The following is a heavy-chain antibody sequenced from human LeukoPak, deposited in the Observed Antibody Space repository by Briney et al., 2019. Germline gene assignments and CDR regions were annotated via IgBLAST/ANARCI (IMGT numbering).Heavy chain of an antibody. CDR2: IKQDGSEK. CDR3: AKSGGGNVKPNWFDP. J-gene: IGHJ5*02. Sequence: PGGSLRLSCAASGFTFSSYWMSWVRQAPGKGLEWVANIKQDGSEKYYVDSVKGRFTISRDNAKNSLYLQMSSLRAEDTAVYYCAKSGGGNVKPNWFDPWGQGTLVTVSA. V-gene: IGHV3-7*03. D-gene: IGHD3-16*01. CDR1: GFTFSSYW.